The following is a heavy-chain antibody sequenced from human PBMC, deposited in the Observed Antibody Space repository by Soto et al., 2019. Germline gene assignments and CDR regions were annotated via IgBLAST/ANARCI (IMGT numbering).Heavy chain of an antibody. V-gene: IGHV3-21*01. CDR1: GFTFSSYS. J-gene: IGHJ6*02. Sequence: GGSLRLSCAASGFTFSSYSMNWVRQAPGKGLEWVSSISSSSSYIYYADAVKGRFTISRDNAKNSLYLQMNSMRDEDTAVYYCARDALRGVRGVIIRTYYYGMDVWGQGTTVTVSS. CDR2: ISSSSSYI. D-gene: IGHD3-10*01. CDR3: ARDALRGVRGVIIRTYYYGMDV.